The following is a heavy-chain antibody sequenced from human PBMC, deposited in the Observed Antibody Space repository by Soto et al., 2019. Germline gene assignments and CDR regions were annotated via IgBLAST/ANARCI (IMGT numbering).Heavy chain of an antibody. CDR2: IFYAGDT. D-gene: IGHD4-17*01. Sequence: SDTLYLTCTVSGESLATGSFYWSWIRLQSGKGPEWIGSIFYAGDTYYNPSLKSRVEISLHGSQNQFSLNLRSVTAADTAVYYCAREGDYRTWFEPWGPGTLVTVSS. J-gene: IGHJ5*02. CDR3: AREGDYRTWFEP. CDR1: GESLATGSFY. V-gene: IGHV4-31*03.